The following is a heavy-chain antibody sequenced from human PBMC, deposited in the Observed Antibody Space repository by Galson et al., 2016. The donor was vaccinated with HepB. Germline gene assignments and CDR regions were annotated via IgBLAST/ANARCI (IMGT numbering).Heavy chain of an antibody. CDR1: GGSISSYY. Sequence: SETLSLTCTVSGGSISSYYWSWIRQPPGKGLEWIGNIHESVSTNNNPSLKSRVTILVDTSKNQFSLKLSSVTAADTAVYYCVRADNYYGSGTYHEAFDIWGQGTMVTVFS. CDR3: VRADNYYGSGTYHEAFDI. J-gene: IGHJ3*02. V-gene: IGHV4-59*01. CDR2: IHESVST. D-gene: IGHD3-10*01.